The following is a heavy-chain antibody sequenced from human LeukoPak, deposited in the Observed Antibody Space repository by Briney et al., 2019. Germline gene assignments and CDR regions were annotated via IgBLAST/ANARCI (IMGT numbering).Heavy chain of an antibody. V-gene: IGHV4-34*01. D-gene: IGHD5-12*01. CDR2: VNQSGGT. J-gene: IGHJ4*02. CDR3: ARGDIGPRLAH. Sequence: GSLRLSCAASGFTFSSYAMTWIRQPPGKGLEWIGEVNQSGGTNYSPSLKSRVTISVDTSKNQFSLKMTSVTAADTAVYYCARGDIGPRLAHWGQGSLVTVSS. CDR1: GFTFSSYA.